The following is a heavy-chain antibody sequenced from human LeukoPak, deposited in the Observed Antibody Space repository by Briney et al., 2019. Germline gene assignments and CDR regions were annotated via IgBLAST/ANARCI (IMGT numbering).Heavy chain of an antibody. D-gene: IGHD1-7*01. CDR3: ARWTYNWNYNHYYYYMDV. V-gene: IGHV4-34*01. CDR1: GGSFSGYY. CDR2: INHSGST. J-gene: IGHJ6*03. Sequence: TSSETLSLTCAVYGGSFSGYYWSWIRQPPGKGLEWIGEINHSGSTNYNPFLKSRVTTSVDTSKNQFSLKLSSVTAADTAVYYCARWTYNWNYNHYYYYMDVWGKGTTVTVSS.